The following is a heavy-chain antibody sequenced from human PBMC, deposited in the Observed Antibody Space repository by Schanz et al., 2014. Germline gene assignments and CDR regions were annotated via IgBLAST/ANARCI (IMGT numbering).Heavy chain of an antibody. Sequence: QVQLVQSGAEVKKPGSPVTVSCTSSGGTFSSYAISWVRQAPGQGLEWMGRIIPILGIATYAQKFQGRLTITTDKSTSTAYMELSSLRSEDTAVYYCASSGAGYSSSWDFDYWGQGTLVTVSS. CDR2: IIPILGIA. CDR1: GGTFSSYA. V-gene: IGHV1-69*02. D-gene: IGHD6-13*01. J-gene: IGHJ4*02. CDR3: ASSGAGYSSSWDFDY.